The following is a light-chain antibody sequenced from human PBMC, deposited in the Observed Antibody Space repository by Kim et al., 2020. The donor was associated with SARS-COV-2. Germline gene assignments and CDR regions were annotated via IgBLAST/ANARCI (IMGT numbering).Light chain of an antibody. CDR2: EIS. CDR3: QQGFSFPYT. Sequence: DIQMTQSPSSVSASVGDTVTITCRATQGLSGRLAWYQQKPGMVPKLLIYEISNLQSGVPSRFSGSGFGTDFTLTISSLQAEDFATYYWQQGFSFPYTFGQGTKLEI. CDR1: QGLSGR. V-gene: IGKV1-12*01. J-gene: IGKJ2*01.